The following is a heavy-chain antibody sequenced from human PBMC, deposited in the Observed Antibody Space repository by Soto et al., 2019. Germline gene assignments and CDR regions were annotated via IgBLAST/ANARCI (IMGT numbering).Heavy chain of an antibody. D-gene: IGHD6-13*01. J-gene: IGHJ6*02. V-gene: IGHV5-51*01. Sequence: PGESLKISCKGSGYSFTSYWIGWVRQMPGKGLEWMGIIYPGDSDTRYSPSFQGQVTISADKSISTAYLQWSSLKASDTAMYYCASISSAGKYYYGMYVCGQGTTVPVSS. CDR3: ASISSAGKYYYGMYV. CDR2: IYPGDSDT. CDR1: GYSFTSYW.